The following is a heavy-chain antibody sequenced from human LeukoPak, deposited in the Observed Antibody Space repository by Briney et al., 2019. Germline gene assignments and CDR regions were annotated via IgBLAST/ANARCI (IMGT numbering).Heavy chain of an antibody. Sequence: GGSLRLSCAASGFTFDDYAMDWVPQGPGEGLEWVSGISWNSGSIGYADSVKGRFTISRDNAKNSLYLQMNSLRAEDMALYYCARGWGDFDYWGQGTLVTVSS. V-gene: IGHV3-9*03. J-gene: IGHJ4*02. CDR1: GFTFDDYA. D-gene: IGHD3-16*01. CDR2: ISWNSGSI. CDR3: ARGWGDFDY.